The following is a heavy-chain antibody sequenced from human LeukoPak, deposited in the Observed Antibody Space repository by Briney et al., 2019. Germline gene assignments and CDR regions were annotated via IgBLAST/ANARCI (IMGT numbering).Heavy chain of an antibody. D-gene: IGHD3-9*01. Sequence: GGSLRLSCAASGLTVSSNHMSWVRQAPGKGLVWVSVIYSGGTTYYADSVKGRFTISRDNSKNTLYLQMNSLRAEDTAVYYCARDLRETGHRDWGQGTLVIVSS. V-gene: IGHV3-66*01. CDR1: GLTVSSNH. J-gene: IGHJ4*02. CDR3: ARDLRETGHRD. CDR2: IYSGGTT.